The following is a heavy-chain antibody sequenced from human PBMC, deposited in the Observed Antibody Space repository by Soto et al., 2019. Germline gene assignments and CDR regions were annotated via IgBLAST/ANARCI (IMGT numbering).Heavy chain of an antibody. V-gene: IGHV1-24*01. Sequence: GASLKVSCKVSRDTLTELSILLVRQAPRKGCEWMGGFDPEDGETIYAQKFQGRVTMTEDTSTDTAYMELSSLRSEDTAVYYCATASGYSGYDFSLDFDYWGQGTLVTVSS. D-gene: IGHD5-12*01. CDR3: ATASGYSGYDFSLDFDY. CDR2: FDPEDGET. J-gene: IGHJ4*02. CDR1: RDTLTELS.